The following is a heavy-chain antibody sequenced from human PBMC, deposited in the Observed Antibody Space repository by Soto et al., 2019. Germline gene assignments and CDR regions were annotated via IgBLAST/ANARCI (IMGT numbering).Heavy chain of an antibody. CDR2: IIPILGIA. J-gene: IGHJ6*02. CDR1: GGTFSSYT. D-gene: IGHD3-10*01. Sequence: SVKVSCKASGGTFSSYTISWVRQAPGQGLEWMGRIIPILGIANYAQKFQGRVTITADKSTSTAYMELSSLRSEDTAVYYCARAEDYYGPGSYYWDNYYYYYGMDVWGQGTTVTVSS. CDR3: ARAEDYYGPGSYYWDNYYYYYGMDV. V-gene: IGHV1-69*02.